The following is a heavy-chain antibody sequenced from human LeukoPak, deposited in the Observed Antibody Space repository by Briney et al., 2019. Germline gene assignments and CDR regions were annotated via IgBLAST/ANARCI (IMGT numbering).Heavy chain of an antibody. Sequence: GGSLRLSCAASGFTFNSYWMHWVRQAPGKGLVWVSRLNSDGSNTNYADSVKGRFTISRDNAKNTLYLQMNSLRAEDTAIYYCVRDRGTYRPIDYWGQGTLVTVSS. CDR3: VRDRGTYRPIDY. CDR2: LNSDGSNT. J-gene: IGHJ4*02. CDR1: GFTFNSYW. D-gene: IGHD1-26*01. V-gene: IGHV3-74*01.